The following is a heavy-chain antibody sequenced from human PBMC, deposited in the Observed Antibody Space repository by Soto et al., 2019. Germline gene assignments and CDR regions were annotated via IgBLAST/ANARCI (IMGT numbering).Heavy chain of an antibody. Sequence: GASGKVSWEACVYSITSNGMGWGRPVLGKVLEWMGIINLGGVSTSYAQKLQGRVTMTRDTSTSKVYMVRSSVRFEYMVVFYFARPFRQDVDLFAIWGQGTLVTVS. CDR3: ARPFRQDVDLFAI. J-gene: IGHJ3*02. CDR1: VYSITSNG. V-gene: IGHV1-46*03. CDR2: INLGGVST.